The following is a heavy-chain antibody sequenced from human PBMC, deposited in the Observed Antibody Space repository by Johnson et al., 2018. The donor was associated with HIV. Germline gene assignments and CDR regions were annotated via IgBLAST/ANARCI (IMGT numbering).Heavy chain of an antibody. D-gene: IGHD1-26*01. J-gene: IGHJ3*02. CDR3: AKDLTSFIVGANDAFDI. CDR1: GFTFSSYW. CDR2: INSDGSST. Sequence: VQLVESGGGLVKPGGSLRLSCAASGFTFSSYWMHWVRQAPGKGLVWVSRINSDGSSTSYADSVKGRFTISRDNAKNTLYLQMNSLRAEDTAVYYYAKDLTSFIVGANDAFDIWGQGTMVTVSS. V-gene: IGHV3-74*01.